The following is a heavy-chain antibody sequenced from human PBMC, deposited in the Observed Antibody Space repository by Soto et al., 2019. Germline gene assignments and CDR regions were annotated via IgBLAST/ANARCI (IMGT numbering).Heavy chain of an antibody. D-gene: IGHD4-17*01. CDR1: GGSISSYY. CDR2: IYYSGST. J-gene: IGHJ3*02. Sequence: PSETLSLTCTVSGGSISSYYWSWIRQPPGKGLEWIGYIYYSGSTNYNPSLKSRVTISVDTSKNQFSLKLSSVTAADTAVYYCARGMSGDYARIGAFDIWGQGTMVTVSS. V-gene: IGHV4-59*01. CDR3: ARGMSGDYARIGAFDI.